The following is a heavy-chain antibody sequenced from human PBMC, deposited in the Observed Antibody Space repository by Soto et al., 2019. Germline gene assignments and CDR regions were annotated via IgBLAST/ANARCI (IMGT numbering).Heavy chain of an antibody. CDR3: AKGSSCWYERCDY. V-gene: IGHV3-23*01. Sequence: EVQLLESGGGLVQPGGSLRLSCAASGFTFSSYAMSWVRQAPGKGLEWVSAISGSGGSTYYADSVKGRFTISRDNSKKTLDLQRHSLRAEDTAVHYCAKGSSCWYERCDYWGHGTLVTVSS. CDR1: GFTFSSYA. J-gene: IGHJ4*01. CDR2: ISGSGGST. D-gene: IGHD6-19*01.